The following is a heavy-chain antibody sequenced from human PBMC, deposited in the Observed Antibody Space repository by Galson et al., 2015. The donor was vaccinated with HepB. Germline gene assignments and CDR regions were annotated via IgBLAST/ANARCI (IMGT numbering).Heavy chain of an antibody. CDR2: ISPNSGGT. CDR1: GYTFTGYY. V-gene: IGHV1-2*02. CDR3: ARDYCSSTSCYSFGY. J-gene: IGHJ4*02. Sequence: SVKVSCKASGYTFTGYYIHWVRQAPGQGLEWMGWISPNSGGTHYAQEFQGRVTMTRDTSISTAYMELSRLRSDDTAVYFCARDYCSSTSCYSFGYGGQGTLVTVSS. D-gene: IGHD2-2*01.